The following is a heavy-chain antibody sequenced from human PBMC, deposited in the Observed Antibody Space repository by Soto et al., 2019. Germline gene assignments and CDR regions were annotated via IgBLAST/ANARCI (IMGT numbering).Heavy chain of an antibody. CDR2: IYYSGST. Sequence: QVQLQESGPGLVKPSETLSLTCTVSGGSISSYYWIWIRQPPGKGLEWIGYIYYSGSTNYNPSLKSRVTISVDTSKNQFSLKLSSVTAADTAVYYCARSWGYYFDYWGQGTRVTVSS. CDR1: GGSISSYY. D-gene: IGHD3-16*01. CDR3: ARSWGYYFDY. J-gene: IGHJ4*02. V-gene: IGHV4-59*01.